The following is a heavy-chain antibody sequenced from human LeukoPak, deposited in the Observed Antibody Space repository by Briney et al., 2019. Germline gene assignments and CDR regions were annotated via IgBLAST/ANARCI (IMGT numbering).Heavy chain of an antibody. CDR1: GYSISSGYY. D-gene: IGHD3-9*01. Sequence: SETLSLTCTVSGYSISSGYYWGWIRQPPGKGLEWIGSIYHSGSTYYNPSLKSRVTISVDTSKNQFSLKLSSVTAADTAVYYCARHPSYDTLTLGGKGNAFDIWGQGTMVTVSS. V-gene: IGHV4-38-2*02. J-gene: IGHJ3*02. CDR2: IYHSGST. CDR3: ARHPSYDTLTLGGKGNAFDI.